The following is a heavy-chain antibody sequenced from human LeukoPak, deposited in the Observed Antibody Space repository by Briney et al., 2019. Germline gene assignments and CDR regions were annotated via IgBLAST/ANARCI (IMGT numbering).Heavy chain of an antibody. V-gene: IGHV3-30*03. Sequence: GTSLRLSCAASGFTFTSYGMHWVRQAPGKGLEWVALITYDGYYKYYSDSVKGRFTISSDNSKNTVYLQMNSLRAEDTAVYYCASDGPLHDFDYWGQGALVTVSS. CDR3: ASDGPLHDFDY. CDR2: ITYDGYYK. CDR1: GFTFTSYG. J-gene: IGHJ4*02.